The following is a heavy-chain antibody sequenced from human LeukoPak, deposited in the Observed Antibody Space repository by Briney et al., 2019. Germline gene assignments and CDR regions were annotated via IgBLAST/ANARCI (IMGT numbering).Heavy chain of an antibody. CDR2: IWSDGTHK. CDR3: AKSNSESQTTVGN. Sequence: GGSLRLSCAASGFTFNTYGMHWVRQAPGKGLEWVAVIWSDGTHKYYSDSVKGRFAISRDNSKNTLYLEMNSLRVEDTAVYYCAKSNSESQTTVGNWGQGTLVTVSS. CDR1: GFTFNTYG. D-gene: IGHD1-26*01. V-gene: IGHV3-33*06. J-gene: IGHJ4*02.